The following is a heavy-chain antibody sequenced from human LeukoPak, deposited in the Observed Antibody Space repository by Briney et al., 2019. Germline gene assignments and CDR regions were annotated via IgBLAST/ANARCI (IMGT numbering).Heavy chain of an antibody. J-gene: IGHJ6*03. CDR3: ARGDYYYYYYMDV. CDR2: INPNSGGT. Sequence: GASVKVSCKASGYTFTGYYMHWVRQAPGRGLEWMGWINPNSGGTNYAQKFQGRVTMTRDTSISTAYMELSRLRSDDTAVCYCARGDYYYYYYMDVWGKGTTVTVSS. V-gene: IGHV1-2*02. D-gene: IGHD1-26*01. CDR1: GYTFTGYY.